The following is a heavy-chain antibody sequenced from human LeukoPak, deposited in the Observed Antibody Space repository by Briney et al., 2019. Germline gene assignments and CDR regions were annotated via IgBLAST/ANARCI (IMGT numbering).Heavy chain of an antibody. J-gene: IGHJ6*03. CDR1: GFTFSSYG. Sequence: GGTLRLSCAASGFTFSSYGMSWVRQPPGKGLEWVSAISGSGGGTYYADSVKGRFTISRDNSENTLYLQMNSLRAEDTAVYYCAKSRGNYYYYYMDVWGKGTTVTVSS. D-gene: IGHD3-10*01. CDR3: AKSRGNYYYYYMDV. CDR2: ISGSGGGT. V-gene: IGHV3-23*01.